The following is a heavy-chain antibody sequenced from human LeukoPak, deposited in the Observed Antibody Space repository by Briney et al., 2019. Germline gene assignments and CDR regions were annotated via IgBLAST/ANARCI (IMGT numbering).Heavy chain of an antibody. J-gene: IGHJ5*02. Sequence: ASVKVSCKASGYTFTSYYMHWVRQAPGQGLEWMGIINPSGGSTSYAQKFQGRVTMTRDTSTSTVYMELSSLRSEDTAVYCCARETVRGTCWFDPWGQGTLVTVSS. V-gene: IGHV1-46*01. CDR1: GYTFTSYY. CDR2: INPSGGST. D-gene: IGHD3-10*01. CDR3: ARETVRGTCWFDP.